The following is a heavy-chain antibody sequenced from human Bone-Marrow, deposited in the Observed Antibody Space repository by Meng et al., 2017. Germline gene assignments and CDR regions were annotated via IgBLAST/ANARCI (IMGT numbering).Heavy chain of an antibody. Sequence: GGSLRLSCAASGFSFSDYGMSWVRQVPGKGLEWVSTISASLVNIYYADSVKGRFTIARDSSRNTLFLQMNGLRAEDTAVYYCAKMFVTVAGYFQYWGQGALVTVSS. J-gene: IGHJ4*02. D-gene: IGHD3-9*01. CDR1: GFSFSDYG. CDR3: AKMFVTVAGYFQY. V-gene: IGHV3-23*01. CDR2: ISASLVNI.